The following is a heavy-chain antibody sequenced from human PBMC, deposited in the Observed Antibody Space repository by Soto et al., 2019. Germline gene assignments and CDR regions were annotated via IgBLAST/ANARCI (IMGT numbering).Heavy chain of an antibody. V-gene: IGHV3-53*01. J-gene: IGHJ4*02. CDR3: ARDSRNRNFFDY. Sequence: GGSLRLSCAASGFTVSSNYMTWVRQAPGKGLEWVPVIYSGGSTYYADSVKDRFTISRDNSKNTLYLQMNSLRAEDTALYYCARDSRNRNFFDYWGQGTLVTVSS. D-gene: IGHD2-2*01. CDR1: GFTVSSNY. CDR2: IYSGGST.